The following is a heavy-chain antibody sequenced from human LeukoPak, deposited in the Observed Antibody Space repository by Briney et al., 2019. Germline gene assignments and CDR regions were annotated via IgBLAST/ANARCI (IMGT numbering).Heavy chain of an antibody. Sequence: GGSLRLSCAASGFTFSSYAMNWVRQAPGKGLEWVSTISGSGGSTYYADSVKGRFTISRDNSKNTLYLQMNSLRAEDTAVYYCAKGIAAGPVERSSSYTRTVWAKGPT. D-gene: IGHD6-6*01. J-gene: IGHJ6*03. CDR2: ISGSGGST. V-gene: IGHV3-23*01. CDR1: GFTFSSYA. CDR3: AKGIAAGPVERSSSYTRTV.